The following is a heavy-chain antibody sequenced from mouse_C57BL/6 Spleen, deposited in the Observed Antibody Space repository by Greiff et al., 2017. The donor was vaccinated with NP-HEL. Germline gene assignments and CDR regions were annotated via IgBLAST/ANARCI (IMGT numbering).Heavy chain of an antibody. V-gene: IGHV1-54*01. CDR1: GYAFTNYL. D-gene: IGHD2-2*01. CDR3: ARNGYHGAMDY. J-gene: IGHJ4*01. CDR2: INPGSGGT. Sequence: QVQLQQSGAELVRPGTSVKVSCKASGYAFTNYLIEWVKQRPGQGLEWIGVINPGSGGTNYNEKFKGKATLTADKSSSTAYMQLSSLTSEDSAVYFCARNGYHGAMDYWGQGTSVTVSS.